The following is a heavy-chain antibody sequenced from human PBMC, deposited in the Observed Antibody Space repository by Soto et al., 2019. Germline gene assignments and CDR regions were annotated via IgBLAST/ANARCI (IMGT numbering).Heavy chain of an antibody. CDR1: GYTFTGYY. CDR3: ARGPRAAAGTANWFDP. V-gene: IGHV1-2*02. Sequence: GASVKVSCKASGYTFTGYYMHWVRQAPGQGLEWMGWINPNSGGTNYAQKFQGRVTMTRDTSISTAYMELSRLRSDDTAVYYCARGPRAAAGTANWFDPWGQGTLVTVSS. J-gene: IGHJ5*02. D-gene: IGHD6-13*01. CDR2: INPNSGGT.